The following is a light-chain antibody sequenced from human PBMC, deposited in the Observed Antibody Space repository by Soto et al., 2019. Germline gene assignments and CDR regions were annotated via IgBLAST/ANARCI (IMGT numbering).Light chain of an antibody. CDR2: DVN. CDR3: SSFTNSNTRM. V-gene: IGLV2-14*03. CDR1: SSDVAGYNF. Sequence: QSALTQPVSVFGSPGQSITISCTGTSSDVAGYNFVSWYQQRPGNAPKVIIYDVNNRPSGVSSRFSGSKSGNTASLTISGLQAEDEADYYCSSFTNSNTRMFGGGTKLTVL. J-gene: IGLJ3*02.